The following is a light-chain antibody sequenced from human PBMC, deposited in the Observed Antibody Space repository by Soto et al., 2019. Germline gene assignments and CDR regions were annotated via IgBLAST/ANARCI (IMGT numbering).Light chain of an antibody. CDR2: EVS. CDR3: HSYSSSSPPYV. J-gene: IGLJ1*01. Sequence: QSALTQPASVSGSPGQSVSISCTGTSXDIGGNNYVSWYQQHPGEAPKLIISEVSNRPSGVSSRFSGSKSGNTASLTISGLQAEDEADYYCHSYSSSSPPYVFGTGTKVTVL. CDR1: SXDIGGNNY. V-gene: IGLV2-14*01.